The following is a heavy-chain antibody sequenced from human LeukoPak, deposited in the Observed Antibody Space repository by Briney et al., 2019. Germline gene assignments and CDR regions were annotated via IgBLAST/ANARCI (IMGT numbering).Heavy chain of an antibody. CDR3: ARQTGSGLFILP. CDR1: GGSISSSSYY. Sequence: SETLSLTCTVSGGSISSSSYYWGWIRQPPGKGLEWIGSIYYSGSTYYNPSLKSRVSISIDTSKNQFSLKLTSVTAADTAVYYCARQTGSGLFILPGGQGTLVTVSS. D-gene: IGHD3/OR15-3a*01. V-gene: IGHV4-39*01. CDR2: IYYSGST. J-gene: IGHJ4*02.